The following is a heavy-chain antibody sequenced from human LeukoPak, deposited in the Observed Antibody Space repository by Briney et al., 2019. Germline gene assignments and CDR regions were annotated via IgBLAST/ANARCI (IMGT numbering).Heavy chain of an antibody. V-gene: IGHV1-69*01. J-gene: IGHJ3*02. CDR3: ARSLTVTYGAFDI. CDR2: IIPIFGTA. Sequence: ASVKVSCKASGGTXSSYAISWVRQAPGQGLELMGGIIPIFGTANYAQKFQGRVTITADESTSTAYMELSSLRSEDTAVYYCARSLTVTYGAFDIWGQGTMVTVSS. D-gene: IGHD4-17*01. CDR1: GGTXSSYA.